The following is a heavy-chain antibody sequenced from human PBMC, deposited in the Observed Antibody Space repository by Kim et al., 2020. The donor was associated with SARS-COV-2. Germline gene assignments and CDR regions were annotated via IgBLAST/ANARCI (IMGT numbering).Heavy chain of an antibody. CDR3: ARGAAGGIFDY. D-gene: IGHD6-25*01. Sequence: GGSLRLSCAASGFTFSDYSMNWVRQAPGKGLEWVAHSSTSSSTRYYADSVKGRFTISRDNDKNSLFLQMNSLRDEDTALYYCARGAAGGIFDYWGQGIL. CDR2: SSTSSSTR. J-gene: IGHJ4*02. CDR1: GFTFSDYS. V-gene: IGHV3-48*02.